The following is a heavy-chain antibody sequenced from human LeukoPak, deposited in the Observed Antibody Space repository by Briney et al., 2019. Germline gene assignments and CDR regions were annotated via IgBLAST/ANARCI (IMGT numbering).Heavy chain of an antibody. CDR1: GFTFSSYE. CDR2: ISSSGSTI. CDR3: ARIPSSGWYYFDY. D-gene: IGHD6-19*01. J-gene: IGHJ4*02. V-gene: IGHV3-48*03. Sequence: GGSLRLSCAASGFTFSSYEMNWVRQAPGKGLEWVSYISSSGSTIYYADSVKGRFTISRDNAKNSLYLQMNSLRAEDTAIYYCARIPSSGWYYFDYWGQGTLVTASS.